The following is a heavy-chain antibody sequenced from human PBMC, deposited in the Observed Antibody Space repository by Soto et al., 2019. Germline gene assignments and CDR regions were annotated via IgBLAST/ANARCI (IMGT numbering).Heavy chain of an antibody. J-gene: IGHJ4*02. CDR3: ARAGGSSGWPPGY. V-gene: IGHV1-2*04. Sequence: QVQLVQSGAEVKKPGASVKVSCKASGYTFTGYYMHWVRQAPGQGLEWMGWINPNSGGTNYAQKFQDWVTRTRATSISTACRELSRLSSDDTAVYYCARAGGSSGWPPGYWGQGTLVTVSS. CDR2: INPNSGGT. CDR1: GYTFTGYY. D-gene: IGHD6-19*01.